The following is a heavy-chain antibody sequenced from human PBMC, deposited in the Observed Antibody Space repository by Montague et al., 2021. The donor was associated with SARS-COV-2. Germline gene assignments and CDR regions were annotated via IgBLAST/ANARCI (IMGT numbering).Heavy chain of an antibody. D-gene: IGHD4-17*01. Sequence: CAISGDSVWSNTAAWNWIRQSPSGGLALLGRTHYRSKWTSDYATSVEGRISIDPDTSKNQFFLHLRSVTPEDTGVYYCVRDTGSAQAGFDAWGQGTLVTVSS. CDR2: THYRSKWTS. CDR1: GDSVWSNTAA. J-gene: IGHJ4*02. V-gene: IGHV6-1*01. CDR3: VRDTGSAQAGFDA.